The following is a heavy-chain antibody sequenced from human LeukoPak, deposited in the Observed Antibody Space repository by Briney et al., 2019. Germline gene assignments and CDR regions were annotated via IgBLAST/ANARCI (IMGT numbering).Heavy chain of an antibody. Sequence: GGSLRLSCAASGFTFSSYGMSWVRQAPGKGLEWVSAISGSGGSTYYADSVKGRFTISRDNSKNTLYLQMNSLRAEDTAVYYCAKDLVVITLSNWYFDLWGRGTLVTVSS. D-gene: IGHD3-22*01. CDR2: ISGSGGST. J-gene: IGHJ2*01. CDR3: AKDLVVITLSNWYFDL. V-gene: IGHV3-23*01. CDR1: GFTFSSYG.